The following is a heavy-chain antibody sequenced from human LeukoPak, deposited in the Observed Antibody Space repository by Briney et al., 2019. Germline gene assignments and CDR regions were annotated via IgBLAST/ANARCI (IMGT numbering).Heavy chain of an antibody. Sequence: ASVKVSCETSGYTFTSYAFNWVRQAPGQGLEWVGWVSTRNGNTVSAQKFRGRLAMTTDTSTNTVYMELRDLGSDDTAVYYCARDLTPLSCTSNSCPYGGYFDSWGQGTLVTVSS. CDR3: ARDLTPLSCTSNSCPYGGYFDS. D-gene: IGHD2-2*01. CDR1: GYTFTSYA. V-gene: IGHV1-18*01. J-gene: IGHJ4*02. CDR2: VSTRNGNT.